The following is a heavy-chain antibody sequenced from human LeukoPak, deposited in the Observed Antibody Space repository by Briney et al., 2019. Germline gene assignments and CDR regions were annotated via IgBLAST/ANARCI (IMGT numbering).Heavy chain of an antibody. J-gene: IGHJ4*02. CDR3: TTGQPDVDQLPWGFDY. CDR2: IKSKPDGGTT. Sequence: GGSLRLSCAASGFTFSNAWMSWVRQAPGKGLEWVGRIKSKPDGGTTDYAAPVKGRFTISRDDSKNTLYLQMNSLKTEDTAVYYCTTGQPDVDQLPWGFDYWGQGTLVTVSS. V-gene: IGHV3-15*01. D-gene: IGHD2-2*01. CDR1: GFTFSNAW.